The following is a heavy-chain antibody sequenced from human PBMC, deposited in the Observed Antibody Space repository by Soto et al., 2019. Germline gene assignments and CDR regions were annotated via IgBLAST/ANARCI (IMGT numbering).Heavy chain of an antibody. CDR1: GGSISSGGYY. CDR3: ARDTGYCSGGSCYLGEDAFDI. V-gene: IGHV4-31*03. CDR2: IYYSGST. D-gene: IGHD2-15*01. J-gene: IGHJ3*02. Sequence: SETLSLTCTVSGGSISSGGYYWSWIRQHPGKGLEWIGYIYYSGSTYYNPSLKSRVTISVDTSKNQFSLKLSSVTAADTAVYYCARDTGYCSGGSCYLGEDAFDIWGQGTMVTVSS.